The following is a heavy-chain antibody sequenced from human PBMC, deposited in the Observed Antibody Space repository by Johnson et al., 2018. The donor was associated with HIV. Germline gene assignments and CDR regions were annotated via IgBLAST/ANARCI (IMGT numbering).Heavy chain of an antibody. CDR1: GFTFDDYG. J-gene: IGHJ3*02. CDR3: ARDRKADYDSSGYYAPGGEAFDI. V-gene: IGHV3-20*04. D-gene: IGHD3-22*01. Sequence: VQLVESGGGVVRPGGSLRLSCAASGFTFDDYGMSWVRQAPGKGLEWVSGINWNGGSTGYADSVKGRFTISRDNAKHSLYLQMNRLRAEDTALYYCARDRKADYDSSGYYAPGGEAFDIWGQGTMVTVSS. CDR2: INWNGGST.